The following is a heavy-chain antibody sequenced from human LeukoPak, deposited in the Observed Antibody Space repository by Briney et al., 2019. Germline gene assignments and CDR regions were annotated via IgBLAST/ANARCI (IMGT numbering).Heavy chain of an antibody. CDR1: GYTFTSYD. D-gene: IGHD2-2*01. CDR3: ARDRIDHIVVVPAAIDY. V-gene: IGHV1-8*01. Sequence: ASVKVSCKASGYTFTSYDMNWVRQATGQGLEWMGWMNPNSGNTGYAQKFQGRVTMTRDTPTSTVYMELSSLRSEDTAVYYCARDRIDHIVVVPAAIDYWGQGTLVTVSS. CDR2: MNPNSGNT. J-gene: IGHJ4*02.